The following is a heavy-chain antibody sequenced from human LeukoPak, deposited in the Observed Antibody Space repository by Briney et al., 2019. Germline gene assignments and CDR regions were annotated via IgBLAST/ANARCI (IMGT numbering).Heavy chain of an antibody. CDR1: GFTFSSYN. J-gene: IGHJ4*02. V-gene: IGHV3-21*01. CDR3: ASSSERDYDFWSGYPLGY. CDR2: ISSSSSYI. D-gene: IGHD3-3*01. Sequence: GGSLRLSCAASGFTFSSYNINWVRQAPGKGLEWVSSISSSSSYIYYADSVKGRFTVSRDNAKNSLYLQMNSLRAEDTAVYYCASSSERDYDFWSGYPLGYWGQGTLATVSS.